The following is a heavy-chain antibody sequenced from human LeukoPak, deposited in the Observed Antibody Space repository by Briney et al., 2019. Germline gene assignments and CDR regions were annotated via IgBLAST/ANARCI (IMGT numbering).Heavy chain of an antibody. CDR1: GGSISSGGYY. D-gene: IGHD6-13*01. Sequence: SETLSLACTVSGGSISSGGYYWSWIRQPPGKGLEWIGYIYHSGSTYYNPSLKSRVTISVDRSKNQFSLKLSSVTAADTAVYYCARGLDRAAAGDYWGQGTLVTVSS. J-gene: IGHJ4*02. CDR3: ARGLDRAAAGDY. CDR2: IYHSGST. V-gene: IGHV4-30-2*01.